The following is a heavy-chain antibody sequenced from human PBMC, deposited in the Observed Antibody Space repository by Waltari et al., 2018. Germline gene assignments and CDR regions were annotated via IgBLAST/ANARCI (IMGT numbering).Heavy chain of an antibody. CDR3: TRGFASGIHYY. CDR1: GFTFSSYS. Sequence: EVQLLASGGGLVQPGGSLRLSCAASGFTFSSYSITWVRQAPGKGLECVSYMSKTITTIHYADSVKGRFTISRDNAKNSVYLQMNSLRDEDTAMYYCTRGFASGIHYYWGQGTLVTVSS. J-gene: IGHJ4*02. CDR2: MSKTITTI. D-gene: IGHD3-10*01. V-gene: IGHV3-48*02.